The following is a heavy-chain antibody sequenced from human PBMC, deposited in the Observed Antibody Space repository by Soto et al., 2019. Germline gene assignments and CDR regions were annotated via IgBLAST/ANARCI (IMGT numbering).Heavy chain of an antibody. CDR1: GYTFTSYG. CDR3: ARAFKIFGGGGLGY. D-gene: IGHD3-3*01. Sequence: GASVKVSCKASGYTFTSYGISWVRQAPGQGLEWMGWISAYNGNTNYAQKLQGRVTMTTDTSTSTAYMELRSLRSDDTAVYYCARAFKIFGGGGLGYWGQGTLVTVSS. CDR2: ISAYNGNT. V-gene: IGHV1-18*01. J-gene: IGHJ4*02.